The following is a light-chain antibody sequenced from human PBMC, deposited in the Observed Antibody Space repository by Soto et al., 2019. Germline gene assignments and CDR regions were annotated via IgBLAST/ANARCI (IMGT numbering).Light chain of an antibody. Sequence: QPVLTQSPSASASLGASVKLTCTLSSGHSSYAIAWHQQQPEKGPRYLMKLNSDDSHSKGDGSPDCVSGSRSGAERYLTISSLQSEDEADYYCQTWGSGIGVFGGGTKVTVL. V-gene: IGLV4-69*02. CDR3: QTWGSGIGV. CDR2: LNSDDSH. J-gene: IGLJ3*02. CDR1: SGHSSYA.